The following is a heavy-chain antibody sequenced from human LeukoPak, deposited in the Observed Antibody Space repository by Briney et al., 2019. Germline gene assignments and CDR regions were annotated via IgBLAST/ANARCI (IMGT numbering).Heavy chain of an antibody. Sequence: GGSLRLSCAASGFTFSSYAMHWVRQAPGKGLEWVAVISYDGSNKYYADSVKGRFTISRDNSKNTLYLQMNSLRAEDTAVYYCARGVVPAAINQPPDYWGQRTLVTVSS. CDR3: ARGVVPAAINQPPDY. CDR2: ISYDGSNK. J-gene: IGHJ4*02. D-gene: IGHD2-2*01. CDR1: GFTFSSYA. V-gene: IGHV3-30-3*01.